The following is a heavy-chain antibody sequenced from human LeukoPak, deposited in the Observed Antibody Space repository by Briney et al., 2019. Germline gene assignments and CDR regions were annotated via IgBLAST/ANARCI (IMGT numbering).Heavy chain of an antibody. CDR1: GGTFSSYA. V-gene: IGHV1-69*01. Sequence: SVKVSCKASGGTFSSYAISWVRQAPGQGLEWMGGIIPIFGTANYAQKFQGRVTITADESTSTAYMELSSLRSDDTAVYYCARDSYGPFDYWGQGTLVTVSS. D-gene: IGHD5-18*01. CDR2: IIPIFGTA. J-gene: IGHJ4*02. CDR3: ARDSYGPFDY.